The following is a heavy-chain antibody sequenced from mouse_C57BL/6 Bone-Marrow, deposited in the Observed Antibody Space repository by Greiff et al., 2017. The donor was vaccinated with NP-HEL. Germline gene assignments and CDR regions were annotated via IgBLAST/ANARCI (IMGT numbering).Heavy chain of an antibody. J-gene: IGHJ2*01. V-gene: IGHV5-4*03. CDR3: ARANWDHYFDY. D-gene: IGHD4-1*01. CDR1: GFTFSSYA. CDR2: ISDGGSYT. Sequence: EVKLVESGGGLVKPGGSLKLSCAASGFTFSSYAMSWVRQTPEKRLEWVATISDGGSYTYYPDNVKGRFTISRDNAKNNLYLQRSHLKSEDTAMYYCARANWDHYFDYWGEGTTLTVSS.